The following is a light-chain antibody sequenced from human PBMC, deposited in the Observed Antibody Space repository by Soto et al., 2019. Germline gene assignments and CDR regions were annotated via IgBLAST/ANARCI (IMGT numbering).Light chain of an antibody. V-gene: IGLV4-69*01. CDR3: QSWGTGMV. CDR2: LQGNGSR. J-gene: IGLJ2*01. Sequence: QPVLTQSPSASAPLGASVKLICTLSTGHSDYAISWQQQQPEKGPRFLMNLQGNGSRINGDGIPDRFSGSSSGAVRYLTISGLQSDDEAVYYCQSWGTGMVFGGGTKLTVL. CDR1: TGHSDYA.